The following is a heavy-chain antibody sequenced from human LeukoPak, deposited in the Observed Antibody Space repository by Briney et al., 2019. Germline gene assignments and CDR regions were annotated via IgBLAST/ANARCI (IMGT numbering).Heavy chain of an antibody. J-gene: IGHJ5*02. D-gene: IGHD3-3*01. V-gene: IGHV1-69*01. CDR1: GGTFSSYA. CDR3: AREGFWSGFNWFDP. CDR2: IIPIFGTA. Sequence: SVKVSCKASGGTFSSYAISWVRQAPGQGLEWMGGIIPIFGTANNAQKFQGRVTITADESTSTAYMELSSLRSEDTAVYYCAREGFWSGFNWFDPWGQGTLVTVSS.